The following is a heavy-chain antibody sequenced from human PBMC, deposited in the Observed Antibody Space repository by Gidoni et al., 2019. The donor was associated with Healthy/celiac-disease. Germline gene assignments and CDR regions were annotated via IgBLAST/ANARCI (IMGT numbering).Heavy chain of an antibody. Sequence: EVQLLESGGGLVQPGGSLRLSCAASGFPFSSYALSWVRQAPGKGLEWVSAISGSGGSTYYADSVKGRFTISRDNSKNTLYLQMNSLRAEDTAVYYCAKVTLHDPGTFDYWGQGTLVTVSS. CDR1: GFPFSSYA. CDR2: ISGSGGST. V-gene: IGHV3-23*01. D-gene: IGHD3-10*01. J-gene: IGHJ4*02. CDR3: AKVTLHDPGTFDY.